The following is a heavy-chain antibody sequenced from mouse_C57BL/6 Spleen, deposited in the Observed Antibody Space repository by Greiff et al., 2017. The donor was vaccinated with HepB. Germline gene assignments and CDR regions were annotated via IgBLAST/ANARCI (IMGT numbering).Heavy chain of an antibody. Sequence: VQLQQSGPELVKPGASVKISCKASGYSFTSYYIHWVKQRPGQGLEWIGWIYPGSGNTKYNEKFKGKATLTADTSSSTAYMQLSSLTSEDSAVYYCARVYYYGSSYPFAYWGQGTLVTVSA. V-gene: IGHV1-66*01. D-gene: IGHD1-1*01. CDR2: IYPGSGNT. CDR3: ARVYYYGSSYPFAY. J-gene: IGHJ3*01. CDR1: GYSFTSYY.